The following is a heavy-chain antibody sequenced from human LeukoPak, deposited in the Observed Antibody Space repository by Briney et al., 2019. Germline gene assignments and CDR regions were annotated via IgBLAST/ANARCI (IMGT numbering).Heavy chain of an antibody. CDR2: INHSGST. CDR3: ARGRVVVVPAAKDYYYGMDV. D-gene: IGHD2-2*01. Sequence: SETLSLTCAVYGGSFSGYYWSWIRQPPGKGLEWIGEINHSGSTNYNPSLKSRVTISVDTSKNQFSLKLSSVTVADTAVYYCARGRVVVVPAAKDYYYGMDVWGQGTTVTVSS. CDR1: GGSFSGYY. V-gene: IGHV4-34*01. J-gene: IGHJ6*02.